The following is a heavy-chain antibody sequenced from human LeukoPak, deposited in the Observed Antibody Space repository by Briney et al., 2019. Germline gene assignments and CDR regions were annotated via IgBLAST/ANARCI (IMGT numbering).Heavy chain of an antibody. CDR3: ARVRGVAGTYYYYYMDV. V-gene: IGHV1-8*01. CDR2: MNPNSGNT. CDR1: GYTFTSYD. J-gene: IGHJ6*03. Sequence: ASVKVSCKASGYTFTSYDINWVRQATGLGLEWRDWMNPNSGNTGYAQKFQGRVTMTRNTSISTAYMELSSLRSEDTAVYYCARVRGVAGTYYYYYMDVWGKGTTVAVSS. D-gene: IGHD6-19*01.